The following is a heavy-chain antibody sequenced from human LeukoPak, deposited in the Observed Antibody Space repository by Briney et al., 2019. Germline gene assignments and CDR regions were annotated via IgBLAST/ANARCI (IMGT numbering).Heavy chain of an antibody. J-gene: IGHJ4*02. CDR3: AKDLPSSGWYLGYFDY. CDR2: ISGSGGST. Sequence: PGGSLRLSCAASGFTFSSYAMSWVRQAPGKGLEWVSAISGSGGSTYYADSVKGRFTISRDNSKNTLYLQMNSLRAEDTAVYYCAKDLPSSGWYLGYFDYWGQGTLVTVSS. CDR1: GFTFSSYA. D-gene: IGHD6-19*01. V-gene: IGHV3-23*01.